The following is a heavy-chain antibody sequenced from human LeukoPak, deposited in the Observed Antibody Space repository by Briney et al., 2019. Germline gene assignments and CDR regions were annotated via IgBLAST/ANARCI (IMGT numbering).Heavy chain of an antibody. CDR1: GFTFSSYS. CDR2: ISSSSSTI. Sequence: GGSLRLSCAASGFTFSSYSMNWVRQAPGKGLEWVSYISSSSSTIYYADSVKGRFTISRDNAKNSLYLQMNSLRAEDTAVYYCARNDDDFWSGSPLLYWGQGTLVTVSS. CDR3: ARNDDDFWSGSPLLY. J-gene: IGHJ4*02. V-gene: IGHV3-48*01. D-gene: IGHD3-3*01.